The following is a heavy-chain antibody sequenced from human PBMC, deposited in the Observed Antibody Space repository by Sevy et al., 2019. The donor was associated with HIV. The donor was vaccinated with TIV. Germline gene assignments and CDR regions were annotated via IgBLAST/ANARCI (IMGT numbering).Heavy chain of an antibody. CDR2: ISHDGTYK. D-gene: IGHD1-26*01. J-gene: IGHJ4*02. Sequence: GGSLRLSCAASGFTFSSYAMHWVRQAPGKGLEWVALISHDGTYKYYTDSVKGRFTISRDSSENTLFLQMNSLRGEDTAVYYCAKAEVATTTRSGFDSWGQGTLVTVSS. V-gene: IGHV3-30*18. CDR1: GFTFSSYA. CDR3: AKAEVATTTRSGFDS.